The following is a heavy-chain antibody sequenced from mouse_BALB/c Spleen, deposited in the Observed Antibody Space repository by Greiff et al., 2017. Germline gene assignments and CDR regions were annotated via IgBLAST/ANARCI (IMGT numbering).Heavy chain of an antibody. D-gene: IGHD2-14*01. CDR2: ISYSGST. Sequence: EVQLQQSGPGLVKPSQSLSLTCTVTGYSITSDYAWNWIRQFPGNKLEWMGYISYSGSTSYNPSLKSRISITRDTSKNQFFLQLNSVTTEDTATYYCARNYYRYGRGAMDYWGQGTSVTVSS. CDR1: GYSITSDYA. V-gene: IGHV3-2*02. J-gene: IGHJ4*01. CDR3: ARNYYRYGRGAMDY.